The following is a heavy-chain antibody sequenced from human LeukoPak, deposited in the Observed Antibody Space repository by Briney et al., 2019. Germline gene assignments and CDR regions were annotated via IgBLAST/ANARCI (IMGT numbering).Heavy chain of an antibody. D-gene: IGHD1-1*01. J-gene: IGHJ5*02. CDR1: GGSISIYY. CDR2: IQYSGST. V-gene: IGHV4-59*01. Sequence: SETLSLTCTVSGGSISIYYWNWIRQPPGKGLEWIGNIQYSGSTNYNPSLKSQVTILLDTSKNQFSLKLNSVTAADTAVYYCARDWELGHWGQGTLVTVS. CDR3: ARDWELGH.